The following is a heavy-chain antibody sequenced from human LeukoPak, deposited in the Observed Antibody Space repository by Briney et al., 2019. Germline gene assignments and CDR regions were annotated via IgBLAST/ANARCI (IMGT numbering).Heavy chain of an antibody. Sequence: SETLSLTCTVSGVSMRTYYWSWIRQPPGKGLEWIGYIYYSGSTNYNPSLKSRVSISVDTSTNQFSLKLSSVTAADTAVYYCARLYSGYGNRYFDLWGRGTLVTVSS. J-gene: IGHJ2*01. CDR1: GVSMRTYY. CDR3: ARLYSGYGNRYFDL. CDR2: IYYSGST. D-gene: IGHD5-12*01. V-gene: IGHV4-59*08.